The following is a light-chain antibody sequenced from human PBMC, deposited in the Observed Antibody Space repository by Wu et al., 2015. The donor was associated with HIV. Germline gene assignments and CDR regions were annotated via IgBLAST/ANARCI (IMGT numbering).Light chain of an antibody. V-gene: IGKV3-15*01. Sequence: EIVLTQSPATLSLSPGERATLSCRASQSVDTYLAWYQQKPGQAPRLLIYDASTRATGIPVRFSGSGSGTEFSLTISSMQSEDFAVYCCQQYNKWLRTFGQGTKVEIK. CDR2: DAS. CDR1: QSVDTY. CDR3: QQYNKWLRT. J-gene: IGKJ1*01.